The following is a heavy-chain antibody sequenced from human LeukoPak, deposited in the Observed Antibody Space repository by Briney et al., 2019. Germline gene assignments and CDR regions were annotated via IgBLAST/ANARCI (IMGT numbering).Heavy chain of an antibody. D-gene: IGHD3-10*01. CDR1: GYTFTGYY. CDR3: ASIGSGSPGGRYYYYGMDV. Sequence: ASVKVSCKASGYTFTGYYMHWVRQAPGQGLEWMGWINPNSGGTNYAQKFQGRVTKTRDTSISTAYMELSRLRSDDTAVYYCASIGSGSPGGRYYYYGMDVWGQGTTVTVSS. CDR2: INPNSGGT. J-gene: IGHJ6*02. V-gene: IGHV1-2*02.